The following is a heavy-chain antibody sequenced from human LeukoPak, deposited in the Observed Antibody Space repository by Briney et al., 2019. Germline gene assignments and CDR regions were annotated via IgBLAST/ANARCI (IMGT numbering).Heavy chain of an antibody. V-gene: IGHV4-4*07. CDR1: GDSISRYY. Sequence: SETLSLTCTVSGDSISRYYWSWIRQPAGKGLEWIGRIYNGGIITYNPSLTSRVTMSTDTSNNQFSLRLRFVTAADTAVYYCAKSNGYGLIDIWGQGTMVTVSS. J-gene: IGHJ3*02. CDR2: IYNGGII. D-gene: IGHD3-22*01. CDR3: AKSNGYGLIDI.